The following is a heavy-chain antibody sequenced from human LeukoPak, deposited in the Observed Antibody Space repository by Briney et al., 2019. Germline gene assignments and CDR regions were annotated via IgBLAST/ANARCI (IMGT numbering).Heavy chain of an antibody. CDR1: GGSINFYY. D-gene: IGHD4-17*01. Sequence: SETLSLTCIVSGGSINFYYWSWIRQPPGKGLEWIGYIYYSGSTNHNPSLKSRVTMSVDTSKNQFSLKLRSMTAADTAVYYCARGGYGDYQQDLRWHFDLWGRGTLVTVSS. CDR3: ARGGYGDYQQDLRWHFDL. CDR2: IYYSGST. J-gene: IGHJ2*01. V-gene: IGHV4-59*01.